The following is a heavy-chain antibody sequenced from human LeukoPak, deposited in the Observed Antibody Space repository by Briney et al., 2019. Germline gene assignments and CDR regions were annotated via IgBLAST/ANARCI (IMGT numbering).Heavy chain of an antibody. Sequence: SATLSLTCTVSGGSISSYYWSWVRQPPGKGLEWVGYIYHSVGTNYNPSLKSRVTISVDTSKNQFSLKLSSVTAADTAVYYCARRSYYDSSGYYFEGTYFDYWGQGNLVTVSS. D-gene: IGHD3-22*01. CDR2: IYHSVGT. CDR1: GGSISSYY. J-gene: IGHJ4*02. CDR3: ARRSYYDSSGYYFEGTYFDY. V-gene: IGHV4-59*08.